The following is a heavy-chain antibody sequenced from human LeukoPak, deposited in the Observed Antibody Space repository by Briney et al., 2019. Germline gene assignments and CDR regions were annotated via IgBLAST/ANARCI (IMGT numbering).Heavy chain of an antibody. CDR2: VFYDGGT. CDR3: ARQPSGHYGKRCYYPYYLDY. CDR1: GGSISSFY. D-gene: IGHD3-22*01. J-gene: IGHJ4*02. Sequence: PSETLSLTCTVSGGSISSFYWSWVRQPPGKGLEWIGYVFYDGGTRYAASLESRVTISLDTSKNQFTLRLRSVTAADTAFYYCARQPSGHYGKRCYYPYYLDYWGQGALVTVSS. V-gene: IGHV4-59*08.